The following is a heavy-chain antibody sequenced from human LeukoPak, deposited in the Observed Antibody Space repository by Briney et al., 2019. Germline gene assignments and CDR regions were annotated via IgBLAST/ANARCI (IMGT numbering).Heavy chain of an antibody. V-gene: IGHV1-69*05. Sequence: SVKVPCKASGGTFSSYAISWVRQAPGQGLEWMGGIIPIFGTSNYAQKLQGRVTISTDESTSTAYMEVSSLRSEDTAIYYCARGLDASMETAYDYWGQGTLVTVSS. CDR1: GGTFSSYA. J-gene: IGHJ4*02. CDR2: IIPIFGTS. D-gene: IGHD5-18*01. CDR3: ARGLDASMETAYDY.